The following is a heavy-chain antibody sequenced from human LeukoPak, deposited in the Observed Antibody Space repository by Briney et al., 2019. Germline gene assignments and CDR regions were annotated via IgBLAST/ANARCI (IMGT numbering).Heavy chain of an antibody. CDR3: ATGQWFRAF. CDR1: GGSFSDHY. D-gene: IGHD3-10*01. J-gene: IGHJ4*02. CDR2: IHYSGSA. V-gene: IGHV4-34*01. Sequence: SETLSLTCAVYGGSFSDHYWTWIRQPPGKGLERIGEIHYSGSATYNPSLESRVTISVDRSKNQFSLKMNSVSAADTAVYYCATGQWFRAFWSRGTPVTVSS.